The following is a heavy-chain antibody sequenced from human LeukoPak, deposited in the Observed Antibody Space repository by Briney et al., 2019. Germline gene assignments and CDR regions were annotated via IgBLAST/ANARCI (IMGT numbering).Heavy chain of an antibody. J-gene: IGHJ3*01. CDR1: GFTFRTYG. D-gene: IGHD3-16*01. CDR3: AKRADYYDSSRASYDAFDL. V-gene: IGHV3-30*02. CDR2: IRYDGSDK. Sequence: GGSLRLSCAASGFTFRTYGMHWVRQAPGKGLEWVTFIRYDGSDKYYADSVRGRFTISRDNSKNTLFLQMNSLRFDDTAVYYCAKRADYYDSSRASYDAFDLWGQGTVVTVSS.